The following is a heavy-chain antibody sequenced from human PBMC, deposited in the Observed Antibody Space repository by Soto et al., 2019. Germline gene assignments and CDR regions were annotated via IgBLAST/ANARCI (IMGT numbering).Heavy chain of an antibody. Sequence: QVQLVQSGAEVKKPGSSVKVSCKASGGTFNTYTINWVRQAPGQGLEWMGRIIPILGIANYAQKFQDRVTITADKSTTTAYMELSSLRSDDTAVYYCARGLGSGWQRIDYWGQGALVTVSS. CDR3: ARGLGSGWQRIDY. D-gene: IGHD6-19*01. V-gene: IGHV1-69*02. CDR1: GGTFNTYT. J-gene: IGHJ4*02. CDR2: IIPILGIA.